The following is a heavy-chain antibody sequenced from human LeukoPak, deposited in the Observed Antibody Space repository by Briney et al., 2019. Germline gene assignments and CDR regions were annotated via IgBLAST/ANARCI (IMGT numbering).Heavy chain of an antibody. CDR1: GFTFSSYA. D-gene: IGHD1-26*01. V-gene: IGHV4-34*01. CDR2: ISHRGSA. CDR3: ARRPWVGAADY. J-gene: IGHJ4*02. Sequence: GSLRLSCAASGFTFSSYAMSWVRQAPGKGLEWIGEISHRGSANYNPSLKTRVTISVDTSKNQFSLKMRSVTAADTAVYYCARRPWVGAADYWGQGTPVTVSS.